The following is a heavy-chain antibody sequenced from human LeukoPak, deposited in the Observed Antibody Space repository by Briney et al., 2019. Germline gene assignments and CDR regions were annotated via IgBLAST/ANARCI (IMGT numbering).Heavy chain of an antibody. CDR1: GGSIGGRTFY. J-gene: IGHJ3*02. V-gene: IGHV4-39*01. CDR2: IYYNGNT. CDR3: ARLTALAGHRGAFDI. Sequence: SETLSLTCNVSGGSIGGRTFYWDWIRQPPGKGLEWIATIYYNGNTFYNPSLKSRVAISIDMSKSQFSLHLSSVTAADTAIYYCARLTALAGHRGAFDIWGPGTMVTVSP. D-gene: IGHD6-19*01.